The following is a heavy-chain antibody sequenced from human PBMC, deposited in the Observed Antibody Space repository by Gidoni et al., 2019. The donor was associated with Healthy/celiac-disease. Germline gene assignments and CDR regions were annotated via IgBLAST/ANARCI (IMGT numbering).Heavy chain of an antibody. J-gene: IGHJ4*02. Sequence: EVQLVASGGGLVQPGGSLSLSCAASGFTVSSNDMSWFRQAPGKGLEWVSVIYSGGSTDYADSVKGRCTISRDNSKNTLYLQMNSLRAEDTAVYYCATNGDYGDYWGQGTLVTVSS. CDR2: IYSGGST. V-gene: IGHV3-66*02. CDR1: GFTVSSND. CDR3: ATNGDYGDY. D-gene: IGHD4-17*01.